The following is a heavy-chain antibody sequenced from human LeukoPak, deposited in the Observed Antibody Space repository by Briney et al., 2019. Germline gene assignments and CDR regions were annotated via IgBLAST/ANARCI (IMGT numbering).Heavy chain of an antibody. V-gene: IGHV1-69*13. Sequence: GASVKVSCKASGGTFSSSASSWVRQAPGQGLEWRGGIIPSFGTANYAQKFQGRVTITADESTSTAYMGLSSLRSEDTAVYYCARAAGYCTNGVCYASYYYYYMDVWGKGTTVTVSS. CDR1: GGTFSSSA. CDR3: ARAAGYCTNGVCYASYYYYYMDV. J-gene: IGHJ6*03. D-gene: IGHD2-8*01. CDR2: IIPSFGTA.